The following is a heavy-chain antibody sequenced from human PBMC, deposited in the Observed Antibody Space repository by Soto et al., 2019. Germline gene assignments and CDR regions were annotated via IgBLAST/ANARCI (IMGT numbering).Heavy chain of an antibody. CDR1: GGSIISSSYS. D-gene: IGHD2-2*01. J-gene: IGHJ6*02. V-gene: IGHV4-39*01. CDR3: ARVVGGYYYGMDV. Sequence: SDTLSLTCSVSGGSIISSSYSWVWIRQPPGKGLEWIGNIYYSGSTYYNPSLKSRVTISVDTSKNQFSLKLSSVTAADTAVYYCARVVGGYYYGMDVWGQGTTVTVSS. CDR2: IYYSGST.